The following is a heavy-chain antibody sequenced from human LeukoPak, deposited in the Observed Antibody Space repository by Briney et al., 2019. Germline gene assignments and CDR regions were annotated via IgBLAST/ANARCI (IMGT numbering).Heavy chain of an antibody. V-gene: IGHV4-34*01. J-gene: IGHJ4*02. D-gene: IGHD3-22*01. CDR2: INHSGST. Sequence: SETLSLTCAVYGGSFSGYYWSWIRQPPGKGLEWIGEINHSGSTNYNPSLKSRVTISVDTSKNQFSLKLSSVTAADTAVYYCARGLYHITMIVVVTKSYYFDYWGQGPLVAVSS. CDR3: ARGLYHITMIVVVTKSYYFDY. CDR1: GGSFSGYY.